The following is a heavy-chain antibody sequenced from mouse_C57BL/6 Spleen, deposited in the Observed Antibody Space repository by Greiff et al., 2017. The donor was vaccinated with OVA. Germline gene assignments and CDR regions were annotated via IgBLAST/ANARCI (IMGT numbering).Heavy chain of an antibody. CDR3: VREGYGSSYGGYFDV. D-gene: IGHD1-1*01. J-gene: IGHJ1*03. Sequence: EVKVVESGGGLVQPKGSLKLSCAASGFSFNTYAMNWVRQAPGKGLEWVARIRSKSNNYATYYADSVKDRFTISRDDSESMLYLQMNNLKTEDTAMYYCVREGYGSSYGGYFDVWGTGTTVTVSA. V-gene: IGHV10-1*01. CDR2: IRSKSNNYAT. CDR1: GFSFNTYA.